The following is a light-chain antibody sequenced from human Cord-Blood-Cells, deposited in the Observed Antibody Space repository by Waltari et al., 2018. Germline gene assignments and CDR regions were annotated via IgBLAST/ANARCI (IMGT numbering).Light chain of an antibody. CDR1: SSDVGGYNY. CDR3: CSYAGSFHVV. V-gene: IGLV2-11*01. CDR2: DVS. Sequence: ALTQPRSVSGSPGQSVTISCTGTSSDVGGYNYVSWYQQHPGKAPKLMIYDVSKRPSGVPDRFSGSKSGNTASLTISGLQAEDEADYYCCSYAGSFHVVFG. J-gene: IGLJ2*01.